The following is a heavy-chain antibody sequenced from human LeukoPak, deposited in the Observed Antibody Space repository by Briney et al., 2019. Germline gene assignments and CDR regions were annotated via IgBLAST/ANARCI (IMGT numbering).Heavy chain of an antibody. D-gene: IGHD3-9*01. Sequence: GASVKVSCKASGYTFTGYYMHWVRQAPGQGLEWMGWINPNSGGTNYAQKFQGRVTMTRDTSISTAHMELCRLRSDDTAVYYCARDLGDFDWLSPCFDYWGQGTLVTVSS. CDR2: INPNSGGT. CDR1: GYTFTGYY. J-gene: IGHJ4*02. CDR3: ARDLGDFDWLSPCFDY. V-gene: IGHV1-2*02.